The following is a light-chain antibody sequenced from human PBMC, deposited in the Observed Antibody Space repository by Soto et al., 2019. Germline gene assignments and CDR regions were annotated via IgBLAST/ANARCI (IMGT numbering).Light chain of an antibody. Sequence: QSVLTQPRSVSGSPGQSVTISCTGTSSDVGGYNYVSWYQQHPGKAPKLMIYDVSKRPSGVPDRFSGSKSGNTASLTISWLQAEDETDYYCCSYAGSYTVFGGGTKLTVL. CDR1: SSDVGGYNY. CDR2: DVS. CDR3: CSYAGSYTV. J-gene: IGLJ3*02. V-gene: IGLV2-11*01.